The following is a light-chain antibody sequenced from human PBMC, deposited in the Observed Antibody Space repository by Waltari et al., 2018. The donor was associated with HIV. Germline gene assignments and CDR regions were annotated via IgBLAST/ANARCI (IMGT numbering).Light chain of an antibody. CDR2: QDF. J-gene: IGLJ2*01. CDR3: QAWDSSVV. CDR1: NLENKY. Sequence: SYDLAQAPSVSVSPGQTATITCSGDNLENKYVSCYQQRPGQSPILVIYQDFKRPSVIPERFSGSNSGDTATLTISGTQAMDEADYYCQAWDSSVVFGGGTKLTVL. V-gene: IGLV3-1*01.